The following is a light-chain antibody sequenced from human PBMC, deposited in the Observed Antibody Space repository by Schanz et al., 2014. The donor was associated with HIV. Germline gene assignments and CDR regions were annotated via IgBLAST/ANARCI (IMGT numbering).Light chain of an antibody. Sequence: QSVLTQPASVSGSPGQSITISCTGTSSDVGSYNLVSWYQQHPGKAPKLMIYEGSKRPSGVSNRFSGSKSGNTASLTISGLQPEDEADYYCSSFAGSNIPWVFGGGTKLTVL. CDR3: SSFAGSNIPWV. CDR1: SSDVGSYNL. V-gene: IGLV2-14*02. CDR2: EGS. J-gene: IGLJ3*02.